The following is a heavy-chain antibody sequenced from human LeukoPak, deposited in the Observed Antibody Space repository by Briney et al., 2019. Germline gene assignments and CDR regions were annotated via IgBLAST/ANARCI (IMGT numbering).Heavy chain of an antibody. Sequence: ASVKVSCKASGYTFTGYYMHWVRQAPGQGLEWMGIINPSGGSTRYAQKFQGRVTMTRDTSTSTVYMELSSLRSEDTAVYYCARGPTYDSSGYYYLDFDYWGQGTLVTVSS. CDR3: ARGPTYDSSGYYYLDFDY. D-gene: IGHD3-22*01. CDR1: GYTFTGYY. V-gene: IGHV1-46*01. CDR2: INPSGGST. J-gene: IGHJ4*02.